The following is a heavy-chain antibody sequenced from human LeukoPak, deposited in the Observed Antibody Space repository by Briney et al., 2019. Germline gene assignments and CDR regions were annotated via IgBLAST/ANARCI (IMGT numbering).Heavy chain of an antibody. J-gene: IGHJ4*02. CDR3: AKGDAYCGGDCYPD. V-gene: IGHV3-23*01. Sequence: GGSLRLSCAASGFTFSIYAMSWVRQAPGKGLEWVSAISGGRDNTYYADSVKGRFTISRDTSKNALYLQMNSLRAEDTAVYYCAKGDAYCGGDCYPDWGQGTLVTVSS. CDR2: ISGGRDNT. D-gene: IGHD2-21*02. CDR1: GFTFSIYA.